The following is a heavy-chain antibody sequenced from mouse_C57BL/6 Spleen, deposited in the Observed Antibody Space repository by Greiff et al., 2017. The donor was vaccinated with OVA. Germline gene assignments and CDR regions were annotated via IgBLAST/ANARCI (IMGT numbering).Heavy chain of an antibody. D-gene: IGHD2-10*01. CDR1: GYTFTSYW. V-gene: IGHV1-61*01. CDR2: IYPSDSET. CDR3: AREGTYYGNLFDY. Sequence: QVQLQQPGAELVRPGSSVKLSCKASGYTFTSYWMDWVKQRPGQGLEWIGNIYPSDSETHYNQKFKDKATLTVDKSSSTAYMQLSSLTSEDAAVYYCAREGTYYGNLFDYWGQGTTLTVSS. J-gene: IGHJ2*01.